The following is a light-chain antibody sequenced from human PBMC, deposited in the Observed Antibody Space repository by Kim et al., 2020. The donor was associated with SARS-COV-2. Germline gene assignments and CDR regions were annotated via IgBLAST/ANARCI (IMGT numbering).Light chain of an antibody. CDR3: QQYNSYWT. J-gene: IGKJ1*01. CDR2: KAS. CDR1: QSISSR. Sequence: DIQMTQSPSTLSASVGDRVTITCRASQSISSRLAWYQQKPGKAPKLLIYKASSLESGVPSRFSGSGSGTEFTLTISSLQPDDFATYYCQQYNSYWTFGQGPRWIS. V-gene: IGKV1-5*03.